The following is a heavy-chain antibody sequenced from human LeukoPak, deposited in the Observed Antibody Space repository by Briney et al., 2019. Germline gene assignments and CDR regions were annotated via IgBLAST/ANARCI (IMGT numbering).Heavy chain of an antibody. D-gene: IGHD3-10*01. V-gene: IGHV3-20*04. CDR2: INWNGGST. Sequence: GSLRLSCAASGFTFDDYGMSWVRQAPGKGLEWVSGINWNGGSTGYADSVKGRFTISRDNAKNSLYLQMNSLRAEDTALYYCAKDTPYGSGSYYAAFDYWGQGTLVTVSS. J-gene: IGHJ4*02. CDR1: GFTFDDYG. CDR3: AKDTPYGSGSYYAAFDY.